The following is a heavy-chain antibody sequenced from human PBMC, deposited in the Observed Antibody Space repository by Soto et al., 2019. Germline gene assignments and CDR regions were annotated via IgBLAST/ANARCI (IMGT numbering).Heavy chain of an antibody. CDR3: AKGEYYYGSGSPYYGMDV. J-gene: IGHJ6*02. V-gene: IGHV3-30*18. CDR1: GFTFSSYG. Sequence: GGSLRLSCAASGFTFSSYGMHWVRQAPGKGLEWVAVISYDGSNKYYADSVKGRFTISRDSSKNTLYLEMNSLRPEETAVYYCAKGEYYYGSGSPYYGMDVWGQGTTVTVSS. D-gene: IGHD3-10*01. CDR2: ISYDGSNK.